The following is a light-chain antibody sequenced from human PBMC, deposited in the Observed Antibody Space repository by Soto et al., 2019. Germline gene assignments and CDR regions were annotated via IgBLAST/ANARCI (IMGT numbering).Light chain of an antibody. V-gene: IGKV3-15*01. CDR2: AIS. Sequence: EIVMTQSPATLSVSPGERATLSCRARQSINSNYLAWYQQKPGQAPSLLMYAISTRATGIPARFSGSGSGTEFTLTISSLQSEDFAVYYCQQHSDWPITFGQGTRLEIK. CDR1: QSINSN. CDR3: QQHSDWPIT. J-gene: IGKJ5*01.